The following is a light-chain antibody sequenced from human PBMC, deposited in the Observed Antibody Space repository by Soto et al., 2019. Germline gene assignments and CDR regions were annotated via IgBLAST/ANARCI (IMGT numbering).Light chain of an antibody. V-gene: IGLV2-14*01. CDR1: SSDVGAYNY. Sequence: SALTQPASVSGSPGQSITISCTGTSSDVGAYNYVSWYQQHPGKAPKLIIYEVSNRPSGVSNRFSGSKSGNTASLTISGLQAEDEADYYCSSYAGSNNVFGTGTKVTVL. J-gene: IGLJ1*01. CDR2: EVS. CDR3: SSYAGSNNV.